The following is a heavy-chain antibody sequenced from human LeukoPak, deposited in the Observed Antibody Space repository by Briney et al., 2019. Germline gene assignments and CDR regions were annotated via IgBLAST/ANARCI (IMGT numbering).Heavy chain of an antibody. J-gene: IGHJ4*02. CDR1: GFTFDDYA. CDR3: ARTISSSTTSCFLY. CDR2: LNSDGSST. D-gene: IGHD2/OR15-2a*01. V-gene: IGHV3-74*01. Sequence: PGGSLRLSCAASGFTFDDYAMHWVRQAPGKGLVWVSRLNSDGSSTTYADSVKGRFTISRDNAKNTLYLQMNSLRAEDTAVYYCARTISSSTTSCFLYWGQGTQVTVSS.